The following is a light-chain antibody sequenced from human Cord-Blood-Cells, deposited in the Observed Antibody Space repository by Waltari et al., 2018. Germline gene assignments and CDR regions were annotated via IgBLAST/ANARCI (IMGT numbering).Light chain of an antibody. Sequence: EIVMTQPPATLSVSPGERATLYCRASQSVSSNLAWYQQKPGQAPRLLIYGASTRATGIPARFSGSGSGTEFTLTISSLQSEDFAVYYCQQYNNWPLYTFGQGTKLEIK. CDR1: QSVSSN. V-gene: IGKV3-15*01. CDR3: QQYNNWPLYT. J-gene: IGKJ2*01. CDR2: GAS.